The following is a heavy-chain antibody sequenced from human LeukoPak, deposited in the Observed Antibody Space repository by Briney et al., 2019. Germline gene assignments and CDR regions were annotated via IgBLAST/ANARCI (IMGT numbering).Heavy chain of an antibody. CDR2: ISAYNGNT. CDR1: GYTFASYG. CDR3: AKCVSAYWSEN. V-gene: IGHV1-18*01. J-gene: IGHJ4*02. Sequence: GASVKVSCKAFGYTFASYGISWVRQAPGQGLEWMGWISAYNGNTNYAQKFQGRLTMTTDTSTSTAYMELKSLRSNDTAVYYCAKCVSAYWSENWGQGTLVTVS. D-gene: IGHD3-3*01.